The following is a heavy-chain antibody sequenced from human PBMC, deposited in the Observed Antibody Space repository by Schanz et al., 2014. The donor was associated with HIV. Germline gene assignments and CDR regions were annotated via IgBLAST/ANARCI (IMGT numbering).Heavy chain of an antibody. J-gene: IGHJ4*02. Sequence: QVQLQESGPGLVKPSETLSLTCTVSGGSISSSSYYWGWIRRPPGRGLEYIGHIYYSDSTYYNPSLETRVPIPLDTPKNHFSLKLSLVTAADTAVYYCARLRTYDSADYWGQGTLVTVSS. V-gene: IGHV4-39*01. D-gene: IGHD3-22*01. CDR1: GGSISSSSYY. CDR3: ARLRTYDSADY. CDR2: IYYSDST.